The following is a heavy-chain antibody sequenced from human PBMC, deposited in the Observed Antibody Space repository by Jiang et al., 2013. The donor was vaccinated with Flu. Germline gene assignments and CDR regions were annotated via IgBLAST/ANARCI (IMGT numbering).Heavy chain of an antibody. CDR2: IYHSGST. CDR1: GGSISSSNW. D-gene: IGHD6-19*01. V-gene: IGHV4-4*02. CDR3: ARDSRVAGILNYFDY. J-gene: IGHJ4*02. Sequence: GPGLVKPSGTLSLTCAVSGGSISSSNWWSWVRQPPGKGLEWIGEIYHSGSTNYNPSLKSRVTISVDKSKNQFSLKLSSVTAADTAVYYCARDSRVAGILNYFDYWGQGTLVTVSS.